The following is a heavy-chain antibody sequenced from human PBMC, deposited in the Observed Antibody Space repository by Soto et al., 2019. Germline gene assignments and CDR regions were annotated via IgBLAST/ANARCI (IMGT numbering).Heavy chain of an antibody. D-gene: IGHD3-10*01. CDR2: IIPIFGTA. CDR3: AREWDSYYYGSGPQKRGYYYGMDV. J-gene: IGHJ6*02. Sequence: GASVRVSCKASGGTFSSYAISWVRQAPGQGLEWMGGIIPIFGTANYAQKFQGRVTITADESTSTAYMELSSLRSEDTAVYYCAREWDSYYYGSGPQKRGYYYGMDVWGQGTTVTVSS. CDR1: GGTFSSYA. V-gene: IGHV1-69*13.